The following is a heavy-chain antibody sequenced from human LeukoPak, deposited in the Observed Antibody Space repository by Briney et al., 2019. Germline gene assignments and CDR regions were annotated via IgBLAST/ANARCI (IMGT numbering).Heavy chain of an antibody. V-gene: IGHV1-18*01. CDR2: ISAYNGNT. CDR3: ARVGEYYYGSGSYYWEY. CDR1: GYTFTSYG. J-gene: IGHJ4*02. D-gene: IGHD3-10*01. Sequence: ASVKVSCKASGYTFTSYGISWVRQAPGQGLEWMGWISAYNGNTNYAQKLQGRVTMTTDTSTSTAYMELRSLRSDDTAVYYCARVGEYYYGSGSYYWEYWGQGTLVTVSS.